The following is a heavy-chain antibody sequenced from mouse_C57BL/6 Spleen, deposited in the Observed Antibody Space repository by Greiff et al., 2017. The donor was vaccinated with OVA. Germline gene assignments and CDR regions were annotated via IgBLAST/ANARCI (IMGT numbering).Heavy chain of an antibody. CDR3: ARRNSLWYFDV. CDR2: IDPSDSYT. J-gene: IGHJ1*03. V-gene: IGHV1-50*01. Sequence: QVQLQQPGAELVKPGASVKLSCKASGYTFTSYWMQWVKHRPGQGLEWIGEIDPSDSYTNYNQKFKGKATLTVDTSSSTAYMQLSSLTSEDSAVYYCARRNSLWYFDVWGTGTTVTVSS. CDR1: GYTFTSYW.